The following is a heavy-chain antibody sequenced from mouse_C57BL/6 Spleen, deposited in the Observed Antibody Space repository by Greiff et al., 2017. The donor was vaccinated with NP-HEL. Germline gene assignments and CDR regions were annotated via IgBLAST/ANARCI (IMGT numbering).Heavy chain of an antibody. V-gene: IGHV1-81*01. D-gene: IGHD1-1*01. CDR3: ARSFTTVDYYAMDY. J-gene: IGHJ4*01. CDR2: IYPRSGNT. CDR1: GYTFTSYG. Sequence: VQLQQSGAELARPGASVKLSCKASGYTFTSYGISWVKQRTGQGLEWIGEIYPRSGNTYYNEKFKGKATLTADKSSSTAYMELRSLTSEDSAVYFCARSFTTVDYYAMDYWGQGTSVTVSS.